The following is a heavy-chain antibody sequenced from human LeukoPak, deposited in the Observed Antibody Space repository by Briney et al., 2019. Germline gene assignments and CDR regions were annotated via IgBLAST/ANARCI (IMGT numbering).Heavy chain of an antibody. V-gene: IGHV3-23*01. CDR3: AKGKGSSSSSIDW. J-gene: IGHJ4*02. CDR2: ISGSGGST. Sequence: GGSLRLSCAASGFTFNTYAMSWVRQAPGKGLEWVSAISGSGGSTYYAGSVKGRFTISRDNSKNTLYLRIHSLRAEDTAVYYCAKGKGSSSSSIDWWGQGTLVTVSS. CDR1: GFTFNTYA. D-gene: IGHD2-15*01.